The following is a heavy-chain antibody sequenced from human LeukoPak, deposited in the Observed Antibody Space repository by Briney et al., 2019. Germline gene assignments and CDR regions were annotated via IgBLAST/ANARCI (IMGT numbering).Heavy chain of an antibody. J-gene: IGHJ4*02. V-gene: IGHV3-33*01. D-gene: IGHD3-22*01. CDR2: IWYDGSNK. CDR3: ARVSFYDSSGYYPPDY. Sequence: PGRSLRLSCAASGFTFSRFGMHWVRQAPGKGLEWVAVIWYDGSNKYYADSVKGRFTISRDNSKNTLYLQMNSLRAEDTAVYYCARVSFYDSSGYYPPDYWGQGTLVTVSS. CDR1: GFTFSRFG.